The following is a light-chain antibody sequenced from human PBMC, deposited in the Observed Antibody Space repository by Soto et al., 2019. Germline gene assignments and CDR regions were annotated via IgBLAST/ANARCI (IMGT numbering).Light chain of an antibody. Sequence: DIQMTQSPSTLSASVGDRVTITCRASQSISSWLAWYQQKPGKAPKLLIYDASSLESGVSSRFSGSGSGTEFTLTISSLQPDDLATYYCQQYNSYSQTFGQGTKVEIK. CDR1: QSISSW. J-gene: IGKJ1*01. CDR2: DAS. CDR3: QQYNSYSQT. V-gene: IGKV1-5*01.